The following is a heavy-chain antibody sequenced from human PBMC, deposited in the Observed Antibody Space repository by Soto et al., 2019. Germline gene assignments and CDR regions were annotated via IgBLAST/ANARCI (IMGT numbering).Heavy chain of an antibody. J-gene: IGHJ4*02. V-gene: IGHV1-2*02. D-gene: IGHD2-21*01. CDR3: ARGDAYLNY. CDR2: ITPKTGGT. CDR1: GYNFIGYY. Sequence: QVQLVQSGAEVKKPGAAVKVACKASGYNFIGYYIDWVRQAPGQGLEWMGRITPKTGGTHFSQKFQGRVTLTRYTSISTAYMEVSSLRSDDTAVYYCARGDAYLNYWGQGTLVTVSS.